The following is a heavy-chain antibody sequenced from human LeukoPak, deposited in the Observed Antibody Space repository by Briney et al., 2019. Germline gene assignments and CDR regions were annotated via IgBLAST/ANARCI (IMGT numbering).Heavy chain of an antibody. J-gene: IGHJ4*02. V-gene: IGHV3-48*02. D-gene: IGHD4-17*01. CDR2: ISSSSSTI. Sequence: PGGSLRLSCAASGFTFSSYSLNWVRQAPGKGLEWVSYISSSSSTIYYADSLKGRFTISRDNAKNSLYLQMNSLRDEDTAVYYCARDLYGDYVFYDYWGQGTLVTVSS. CDR3: ARDLYGDYVFYDY. CDR1: GFTFSSYS.